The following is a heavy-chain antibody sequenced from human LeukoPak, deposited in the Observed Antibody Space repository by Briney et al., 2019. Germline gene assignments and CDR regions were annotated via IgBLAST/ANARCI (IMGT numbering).Heavy chain of an antibody. CDR2: INHSGST. CDR3: ERGMSGLLWFGEYYFDY. D-gene: IGHD3-10*01. CDR1: GGSFSGYY. Sequence: SETLSLTYAVYGGSFSGYYWSWIRQPPGKGLEWIGEINHSGSTNYNPSLKSRVTISVDTSKNQFSLKLSSVTAADTAVYYCERGMSGLLWFGEYYFDYWGQGTLVTVSS. J-gene: IGHJ4*02. V-gene: IGHV4-34*01.